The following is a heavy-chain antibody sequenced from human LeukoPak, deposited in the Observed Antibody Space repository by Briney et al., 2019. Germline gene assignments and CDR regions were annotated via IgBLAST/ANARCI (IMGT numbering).Heavy chain of an antibody. CDR1: GFTFSSYA. J-gene: IGHJ4*02. CDR2: ITASGTAM. V-gene: IGHV3-48*02. D-gene: IGHD1-26*01. Sequence: GGSLRLSCATSGFTFSSYAMNWVRQAPGKGLEWVSHITASGTAMFYADSVKGRFTISRDNAKNSLYLQMNSLRDEDTAVYYCASSGSYRFDYWGQGTLVTVSS. CDR3: ASSGSYRFDY.